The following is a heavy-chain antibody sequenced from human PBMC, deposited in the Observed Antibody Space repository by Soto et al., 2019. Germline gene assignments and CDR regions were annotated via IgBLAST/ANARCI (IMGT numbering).Heavy chain of an antibody. CDR1: GFTFSSYA. Sequence: EVQLLESGGGLVQPGGSLRLSCAASGFTFSSYAMSWVRQAPGKGLEWVSNISGSGGSTYYADSVKGRFTISRDKSKNTLYLQMNSLSAEDTALYYCAKDGPMQFYYDTSSNAFDIWGQGTIVTVSS. J-gene: IGHJ3*02. V-gene: IGHV3-23*01. CDR2: ISGSGGST. CDR3: AKDGPMQFYYDTSSNAFDI. D-gene: IGHD3-22*01.